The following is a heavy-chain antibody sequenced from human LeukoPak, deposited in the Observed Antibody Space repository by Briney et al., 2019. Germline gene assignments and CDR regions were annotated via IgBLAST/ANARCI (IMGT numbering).Heavy chain of an antibody. D-gene: IGHD3-3*02. J-gene: IGHJ5*02. CDR1: GDSVRTNIYY. Sequence: MPSETLSLTCTVSGDSVRTNIYYWAWIRQPPGKGLQWVGSIYYSGTTYSDPSLKSRLTISIDTSNNQFSLKLSSVTAAVTAVYYYARHFAAANNWFDPWGQGALVTVSS. V-gene: IGHV4-39*07. CDR2: IYYSGTT. CDR3: ARHFAAANNWFDP.